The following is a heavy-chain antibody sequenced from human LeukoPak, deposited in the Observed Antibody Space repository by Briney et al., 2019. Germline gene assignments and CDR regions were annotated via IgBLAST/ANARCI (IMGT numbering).Heavy chain of an antibody. D-gene: IGHD2-2*01. Sequence: PGGSLRLSCAASGFTFSSYSMNWVRQAPGKGLEWVSSISSSSSSYIYYADSVKGRFTISRDNAKNSLYLQMNSLRAEDTAVYYCARELGDIVVVPAAYGMDVWGQGTTVTVSS. J-gene: IGHJ6*02. CDR1: GFTFSSYS. V-gene: IGHV3-21*01. CDR2: ISSSSSSYI. CDR3: ARELGDIVVVPAAYGMDV.